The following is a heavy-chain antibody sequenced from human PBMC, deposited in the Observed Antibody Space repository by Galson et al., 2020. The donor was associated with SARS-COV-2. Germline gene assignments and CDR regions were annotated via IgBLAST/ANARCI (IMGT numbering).Heavy chain of an antibody. Sequence: TGGSLRLSCQASGYRFTSYWIGWVRQMPGKGLEWMGIVFPGDSETRYSPSFQGPVTISADKSISTAYLQWSSLKASDTAIYYCARHTADCSNGICYADYYHGLDVWGQGTAVTVS. V-gene: IGHV5-51*01. CDR1: GYRFTSYW. CDR3: ARHTADCSNGICYADYYHGLDV. D-gene: IGHD2-8*01. CDR2: VFPGDSET. J-gene: IGHJ6*02.